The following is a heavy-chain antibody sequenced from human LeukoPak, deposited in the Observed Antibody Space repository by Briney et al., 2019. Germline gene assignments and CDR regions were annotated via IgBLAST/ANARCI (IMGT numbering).Heavy chain of an antibody. CDR2: IYYSGST. CDR3: ARGPLLGAFDI. D-gene: IGHD3-16*01. CDR1: GGSISSGDYY. Sequence: SETLSLTCTVSGGSISSGDYYWSWIRQPPGKGLEWIGYIYYSGSTYYNPSLKSRVTISVDTSKNQFSLKLSSVTAADTAVYYCARGPLLGAFDIWGQGTMVTVSS. J-gene: IGHJ3*02. V-gene: IGHV4-30-4*08.